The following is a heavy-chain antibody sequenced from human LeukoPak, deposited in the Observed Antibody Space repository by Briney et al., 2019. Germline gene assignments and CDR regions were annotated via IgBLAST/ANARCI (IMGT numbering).Heavy chain of an antibody. D-gene: IGHD3-22*01. Sequence: GGSLRLSCAASEFTVSSNYMSWVRQAPGKGLEWVSIIHIVGETLYADSVKGRFTISRDNSKNTLYLQMNSLRSEDTAVYYCARDGLDSSGPVAFDIWGQGTMVTVSS. V-gene: IGHV3-66*01. CDR3: ARDGLDSSGPVAFDI. CDR2: IHIVGET. J-gene: IGHJ3*02. CDR1: EFTVSSNY.